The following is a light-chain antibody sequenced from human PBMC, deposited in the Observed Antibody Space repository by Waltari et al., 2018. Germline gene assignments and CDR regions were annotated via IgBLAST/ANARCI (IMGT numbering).Light chain of an antibody. Sequence: DIQMTQSPSTLSASVGDRVTITCRTSQGISSWLAWYQQTPGKAPNLLIYQASTLESGVPSRFSGSGSGTEFTLTISSLQPDDSATYYCQQYDHYPWTFGQGTKVELK. J-gene: IGKJ1*01. CDR3: QQYDHYPWT. V-gene: IGKV1-5*03. CDR1: QGISSW. CDR2: QAS.